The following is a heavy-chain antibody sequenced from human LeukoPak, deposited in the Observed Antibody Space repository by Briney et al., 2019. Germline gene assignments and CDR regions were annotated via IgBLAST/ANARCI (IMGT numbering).Heavy chain of an antibody. V-gene: IGHV3-53*04. J-gene: IGHJ4*02. Sequence: GGSLRLSCAASGFTVSSNYMSWVRQAPGKGLEWVSVIYSGGSTYSADSGKGRFTISRHNSKNTLYLQMNSLRAEDTAVYYCARGSYGALDYWGQGTLVTVSS. CDR3: ARGSYGALDY. CDR1: GFTVSSNY. D-gene: IGHD4/OR15-4a*01. CDR2: IYSGGST.